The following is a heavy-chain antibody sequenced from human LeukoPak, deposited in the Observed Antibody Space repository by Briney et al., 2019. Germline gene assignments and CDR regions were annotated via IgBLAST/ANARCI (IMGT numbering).Heavy chain of an antibody. CDR3: ARDLGSSGSYFDY. CDR2: IYSGGSA. V-gene: IGHV3-66*02. Sequence: GGSLRLSCAVSGFTVSSNYMSWVRQAPGKGLEWVSVIYSGGSAYYTDSVKGRFTFSRDNSKNTLYLQMNRLRPGDTALYYCARDLGSSGSYFDYWGQGTLVTVSS. J-gene: IGHJ4*02. CDR1: GFTVSSNY. D-gene: IGHD6-19*01.